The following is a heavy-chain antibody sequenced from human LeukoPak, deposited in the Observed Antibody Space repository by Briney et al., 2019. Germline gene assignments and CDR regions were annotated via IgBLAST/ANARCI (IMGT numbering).Heavy chain of an antibody. CDR3: ARASGYALLDY. V-gene: IGHV4-30-2*01. Sequence: SETLSLNCAVSGGSISSGGYSWSWIRQPPGKGLEWIGYIYHSGSTYYNPSLKSRVTISVDRSKNQFSLKLSSVTAADTAVYYCARASGYALLDYWGQGTLVTVSS. D-gene: IGHD5-12*01. CDR2: IYHSGST. J-gene: IGHJ4*02. CDR1: GGSISSGGYS.